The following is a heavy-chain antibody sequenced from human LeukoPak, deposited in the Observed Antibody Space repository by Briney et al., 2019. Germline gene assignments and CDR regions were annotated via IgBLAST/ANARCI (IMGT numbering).Heavy chain of an antibody. CDR2: IRSKANSYAT. J-gene: IGHJ6*03. CDR1: GFTFSGSA. V-gene: IGHV3-73*01. CDR3: TRHARSSSSETHYYYYMDV. Sequence: GGSLRLSCAASGFTFSGSAMHWVRQASGKGLEWVGRIRSKANSYATAYAASVKGRFTISRDDSKNTAYLQMNSLKTEDTAVYYCTRHARSSSSETHYYYYMDVWGKGTTVTVSS. D-gene: IGHD6-6*01.